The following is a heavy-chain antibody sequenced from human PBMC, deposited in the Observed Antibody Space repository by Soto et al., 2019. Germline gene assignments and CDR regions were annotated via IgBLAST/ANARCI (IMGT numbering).Heavy chain of an antibody. V-gene: IGHV1-69*04. CDR3: ARDGFVDIVVVPAATYYYYYMDV. CDR1: GGTFSSYT. J-gene: IGHJ6*03. Sequence: GASVKVSCKASGGTFSSYTISWVRQAPGQGLEWMGRIIPILGIANYAQKFQGRVTITADKSTSTAYMELSSLRSEDTAVYYCARDGFVDIVVVPAATYYYYYMDVWGKGTTVTVSS. D-gene: IGHD2-2*03. CDR2: IIPILGIA.